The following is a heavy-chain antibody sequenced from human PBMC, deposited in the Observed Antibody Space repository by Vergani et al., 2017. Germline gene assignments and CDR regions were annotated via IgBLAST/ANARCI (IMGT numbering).Heavy chain of an antibody. CDR2: IGTAGDT. CDR1: GFTFSSYD. J-gene: IGHJ5*02. CDR3: ARGLEGGWFDP. V-gene: IGHV3-13*04. Sequence: VQLVESGGGVVQPGRSLRLSCAASGFTFSSYDMHWVRQATGKGLEWVSAIGTAGDTYYPGSVKGRFTISRENAKNSLYLQMNSLRAGDTAVYYCARGLEGGWFDPWGQGTLVTVSS. D-gene: IGHD3-16*01.